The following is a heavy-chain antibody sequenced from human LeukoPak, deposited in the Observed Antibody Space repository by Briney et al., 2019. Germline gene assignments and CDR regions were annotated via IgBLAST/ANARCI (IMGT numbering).Heavy chain of an antibody. V-gene: IGHV3-23*01. CDR1: GFTFSSYA. CDR2: IHADGVGT. J-gene: IGHJ4*02. CDR3: GKGRVSE. Sequence: PGGSLRLSCAASGFTFSSYAMRWVRQAPGKGLEWVSSIHADGVGTFYADSVRGRSTISRDNSKNTLDLQMNSLRVEDTAVYYCGKGRVSEWGQGTLVTVSS. D-gene: IGHD6-19*01.